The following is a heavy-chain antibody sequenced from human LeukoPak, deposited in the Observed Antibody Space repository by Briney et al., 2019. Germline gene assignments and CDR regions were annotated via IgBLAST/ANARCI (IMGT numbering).Heavy chain of an antibody. V-gene: IGHV3-15*01. CDR1: GFTFSNAW. J-gene: IGHJ6*03. CDR2: IKSKTDGGTT. Sequence: GGSLRLSCAASGFTFSNAWMSWVRQAPGKGLEWVGRIKSKTDGGTTDYAAPVKGRFTISRDDSKNTLYLQMNSLKTEGTAVYYCTTNTQPRRYYYYMDVWGKGTTVTVSS. CDR3: TTNTQPRRYYYYMDV.